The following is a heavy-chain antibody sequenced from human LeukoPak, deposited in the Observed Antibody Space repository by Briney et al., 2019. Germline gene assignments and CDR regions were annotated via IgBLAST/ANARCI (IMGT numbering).Heavy chain of an antibody. CDR3: VRTYHSYRFDY. J-gene: IGHJ4*02. V-gene: IGHV6-1*01. Sequence: SQTLSLTCAISGDSVSSDSAAWNWIRQFPSRGLGWLGRTYYRSKWYNDYAVSVKSRITINPDTSKNQFSLQLNSVTPEDTAVYFCVRTYHSYRFDYWGQGTLVTVSS. D-gene: IGHD5-18*01. CDR1: GDSVSSDSAA. CDR2: TYYRSKWYN.